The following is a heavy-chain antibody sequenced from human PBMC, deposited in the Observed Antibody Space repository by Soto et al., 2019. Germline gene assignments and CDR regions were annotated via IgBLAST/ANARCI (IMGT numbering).Heavy chain of an antibody. J-gene: IGHJ4*02. CDR2: ISSSSSYI. CDR3: ARYAPVATAIGDY. Sequence: EVQLVESGGGLVKPGGSLRLSCAASGFTFSSYSMNWVRQAPGKGLEWVSSISSSSSYIYYADSVKGRFTISRDNAKNSLDLQINSLRAEDTAVDYCARYAPVATAIGDYWGQGTLVTVSS. V-gene: IGHV3-21*01. D-gene: IGHD5-18*01. CDR1: GFTFSSYS.